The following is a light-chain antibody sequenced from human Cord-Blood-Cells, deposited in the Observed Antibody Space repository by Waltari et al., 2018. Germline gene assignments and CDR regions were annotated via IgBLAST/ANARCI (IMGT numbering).Light chain of an antibody. J-gene: IGLJ3*02. V-gene: IGLV2-23*01. CDR2: EGS. CDR3: CSYAGSSTWV. Sequence: QSALTQPASVSGYPGQTITISCTGTSIDVGSYNLVSWYQQHPGKAPKLMIYEGSKRPSGVSNRFSGSKSGNTASLTISGLQAEDEADYYCCSYAGSSTWVFGGGTKLTVL. CDR1: SIDVGSYNL.